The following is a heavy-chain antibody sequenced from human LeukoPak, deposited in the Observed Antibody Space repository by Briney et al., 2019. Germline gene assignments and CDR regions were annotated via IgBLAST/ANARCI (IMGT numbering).Heavy chain of an antibody. CDR2: IKEDGSEK. Sequence: PGGSLRLSCVVSGFTFRNYWMSWVRQAPGKGLEWVANIKEDGSEKYYVDSVKGRFTISRDNAKNSLSLQMNSLRAEDTAVYYCARDRSSGWYEYFDYWGQGTLVTVSS. J-gene: IGHJ4*02. V-gene: IGHV3-7*01. CDR1: GFTFRNYW. CDR3: ARDRSSGWYEYFDY. D-gene: IGHD6-19*01.